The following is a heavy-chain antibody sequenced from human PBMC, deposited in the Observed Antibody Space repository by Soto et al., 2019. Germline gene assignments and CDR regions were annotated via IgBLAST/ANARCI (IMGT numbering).Heavy chain of an antibody. D-gene: IGHD3-22*01. Sequence: GESLKISCAASGFTFSSYGMHWVRQAPGKGLEWVAVISYDGSNKYYADSVKGRFTISRDNSKNTLYLQMNSLRAEDTAVYYCAKGPYYYDSSGYYLIDYWGQGTLVTVSS. CDR2: ISYDGSNK. V-gene: IGHV3-30*18. CDR1: GFTFSSYG. CDR3: AKGPYYYDSSGYYLIDY. J-gene: IGHJ4*02.